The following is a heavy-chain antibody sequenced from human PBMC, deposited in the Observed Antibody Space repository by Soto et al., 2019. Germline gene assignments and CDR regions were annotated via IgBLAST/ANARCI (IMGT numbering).Heavy chain of an antibody. V-gene: IGHV1-69*06. Sequence: QVQLVQSAAEVKKPGSSVKVSCKASGGTFSSYAISWVRQAPGQGLEWMGGIIPIFGTANYAQKFQGRVTINADKSTSTAYMELSSVRSEDTAVYYCAIYDSSGYYPPSFDYWGQGTLVTVSS. CDR3: AIYDSSGYYPPSFDY. J-gene: IGHJ4*02. CDR1: GGTFSSYA. D-gene: IGHD3-22*01. CDR2: IIPIFGTA.